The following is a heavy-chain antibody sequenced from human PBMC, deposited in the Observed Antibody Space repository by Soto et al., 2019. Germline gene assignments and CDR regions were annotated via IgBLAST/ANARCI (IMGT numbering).Heavy chain of an antibody. D-gene: IGHD3-10*01. CDR2: IRSEAHGGTT. CDR3: CTDTLWFGEETFDN. Sequence: EVQLVESGGGLVKPGGSLRLSCAASGFIFGNAWMTWVRQAPGKGLEWVGRIRSEAHGGTTDYAAPVKGRFTISRDDSKNTLYLQMTRLKAEDTAVYYCCTDTLWFGEETFDNWGQGTLVTVSS. CDR1: GFIFGNAW. J-gene: IGHJ4*02. V-gene: IGHV3-15*01.